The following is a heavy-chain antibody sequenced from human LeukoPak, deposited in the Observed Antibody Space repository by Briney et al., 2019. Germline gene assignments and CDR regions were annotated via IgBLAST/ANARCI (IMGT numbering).Heavy chain of an antibody. CDR3: AREELYDSSGYYVD. CDR1: GFTFSSYA. Sequence: GGSLRLSCAASGFTFSSYAMHWVRQAPGKGLEWVAVISYDGSNKYYADSVKGRFTISRDNSKNTLYLQMNSLRAEDTAVYYCAREELYDSSGYYVDWGQGTLVTVSS. V-gene: IGHV3-30-3*01. D-gene: IGHD3-22*01. CDR2: ISYDGSNK. J-gene: IGHJ4*02.